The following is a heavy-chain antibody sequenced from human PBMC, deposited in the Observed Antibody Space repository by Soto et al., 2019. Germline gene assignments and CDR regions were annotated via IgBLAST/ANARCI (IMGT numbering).Heavy chain of an antibody. V-gene: IGHV3-15*06. CDR2: INRQSDGETT. Sequence: PGVSLRRSCVVFDYSLSDAWMGWVHQAPGKGLESFAPINRQSDGETTYYGAPVDGRFTIARDDSKNTLYLQITSLNIEDPAVYYCTAEHGNWGQGTLVTVSS. J-gene: IGHJ4*02. CDR3: TAEHGN. D-gene: IGHD1-26*01. CDR1: DYSLSDAW.